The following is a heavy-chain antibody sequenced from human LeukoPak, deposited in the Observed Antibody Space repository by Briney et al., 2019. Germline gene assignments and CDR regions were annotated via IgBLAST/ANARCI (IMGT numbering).Heavy chain of an antibody. CDR2: INHSGST. Sequence: SETLSLTCAVYGGSFSGYYWSWIRQPPGKGLEWIGEINHSGSTNYNPSLKSRVTISVDTSKNQFSLKLSSVTAADTAVYCCARDPRYSRSFYYYMDVWGKGTTVTVSS. V-gene: IGHV4-34*01. D-gene: IGHD6-6*01. J-gene: IGHJ6*03. CDR1: GGSFSGYY. CDR3: ARDPRYSRSFYYYMDV.